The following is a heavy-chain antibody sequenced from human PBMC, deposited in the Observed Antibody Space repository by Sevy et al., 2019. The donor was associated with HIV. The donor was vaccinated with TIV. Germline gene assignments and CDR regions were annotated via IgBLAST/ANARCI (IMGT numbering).Heavy chain of an antibody. D-gene: IGHD6-19*01. V-gene: IGHV4-59*01. J-gene: IGHJ5*02. CDR1: TGYINNYY. CDR2: IYYRGNT. CDR3: ARAEYGRNRGWYSWLDA. Sequence: SETLSLTCTVSTGYINNYYWTWVRQSPGKGLEWIGYIYYRGNTKYNPSLESRVSMSIDTNKEQFSLTLTSVTGADSAIYYCARAEYGRNRGWYSWLDAWGQGILVTVSS.